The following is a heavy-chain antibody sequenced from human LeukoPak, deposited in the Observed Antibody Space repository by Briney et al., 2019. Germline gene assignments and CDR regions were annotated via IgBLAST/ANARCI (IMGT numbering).Heavy chain of an antibody. Sequence: GGSLRLSCAATGFAFSNYAMSWVRQAPGKGLEWVAVISYDGSNKHYADSVKGRFTISRDNSKNTLYLQMNSLRAEDTAVYYCAREGQQLSFGYWGQGTLVTVSS. CDR2: ISYDGSNK. V-gene: IGHV3-30-3*01. J-gene: IGHJ4*02. CDR3: AREGQQLSFGY. D-gene: IGHD6-13*01. CDR1: GFAFSNYA.